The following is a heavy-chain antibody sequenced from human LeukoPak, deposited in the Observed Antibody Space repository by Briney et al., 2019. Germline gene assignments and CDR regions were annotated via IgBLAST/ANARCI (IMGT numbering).Heavy chain of an antibody. Sequence: KPSETLSLTCTVSGGSISSGGYYWSWLRQHPGKGLEWIGYIYYSGSTYYNPSLKSRVTISVDTSKNQFSLKLSSVTAADTAVYYCARGDIAIFGPLDAFDIWGQGTMVTVPS. CDR2: IYYSGST. CDR1: GGSISSGGYY. D-gene: IGHD3-3*01. V-gene: IGHV4-31*03. J-gene: IGHJ3*02. CDR3: ARGDIAIFGPLDAFDI.